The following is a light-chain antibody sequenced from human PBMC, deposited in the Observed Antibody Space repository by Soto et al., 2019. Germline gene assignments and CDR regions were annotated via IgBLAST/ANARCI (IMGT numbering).Light chain of an antibody. CDR2: DVS. CDR3: QQYNGYSRT. CDR1: QSISNY. V-gene: IGKV1-5*01. J-gene: IGKJ1*01. Sequence: DIPMTQSPSSLSASVGDRVSITCRASQSISNYLNWYQQKPGKAPYLLISDVSSLERGVPSRFSGSGSGTEFTLTISSMQPDDFATFYCQQYNGYSRTFGQGTKVDIK.